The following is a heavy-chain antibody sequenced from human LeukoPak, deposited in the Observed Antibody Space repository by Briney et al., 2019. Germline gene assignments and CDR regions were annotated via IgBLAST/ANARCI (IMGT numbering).Heavy chain of an antibody. J-gene: IGHJ4*02. CDR3: ARVKGQGYYGSGSYLDY. Sequence: PSETLSLTCAVSGGSISSSNWWSWVRQPPGKGLEWIGEIYHSGSTNYNPSLKSRVTISVDKSKNQFSLKLSSVTAADTAVYYCARVKGQGYYGSGSYLDYWGQGTLVTVSS. D-gene: IGHD3-10*01. CDR2: IYHSGST. CDR1: GGSISSSNW. V-gene: IGHV4-4*02.